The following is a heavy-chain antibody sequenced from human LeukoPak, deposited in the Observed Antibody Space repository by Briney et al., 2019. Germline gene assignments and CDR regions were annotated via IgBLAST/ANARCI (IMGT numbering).Heavy chain of an antibody. D-gene: IGHD5-18*01. CDR2: INPDGSEK. CDR1: GFTFSSYG. Sequence: RGSLRLSCAASGFTFSSYGMHWVRQAPGKGLEWVASINPDGSEKYSVDSVEGRFTISRDNAKNLLYLQVNSLRVEDTAFYYCARDLAYSRLDYWGQGMLVTVSS. CDR3: ARDLAYSRLDY. V-gene: IGHV3-7*01. J-gene: IGHJ4*02.